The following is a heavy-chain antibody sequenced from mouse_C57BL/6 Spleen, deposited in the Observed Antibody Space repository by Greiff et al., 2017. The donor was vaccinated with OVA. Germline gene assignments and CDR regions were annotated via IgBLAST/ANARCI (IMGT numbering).Heavy chain of an antibody. CDR1: GFTFSSYT. J-gene: IGHJ2*01. Sequence: EVMLVESGGGLVKPGGSLKLSCAASGFTFSSYTMSWVRQTPEKRLEWVATISGGGGNTYYPDSVKGRFTISRDNAKNTLYLQMSSLRSEDTALYYCARQGAIDYFDYWGQGTTLTVSS. CDR3: ARQGAIDYFDY. V-gene: IGHV5-9*01. D-gene: IGHD1-1*01. CDR2: ISGGGGNT.